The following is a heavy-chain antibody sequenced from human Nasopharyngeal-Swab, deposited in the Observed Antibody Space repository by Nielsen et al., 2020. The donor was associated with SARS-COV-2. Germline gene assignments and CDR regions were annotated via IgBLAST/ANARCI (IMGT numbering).Heavy chain of an antibody. J-gene: IGHJ4*02. V-gene: IGHV3-21*01. Sequence: GESLKISCAASGFPFSTYSMNWVRQAPGKGLEWVSSITSRGTYIYYADSAKGRFTISRDNAKQSVDLQMNDLRDEDTALYFCAGRSATSGTFGYWGQGTLVTVSS. CDR1: GFPFSTYS. CDR3: AGRSATSGTFGY. D-gene: IGHD3-10*01. CDR2: ITSRGTYI.